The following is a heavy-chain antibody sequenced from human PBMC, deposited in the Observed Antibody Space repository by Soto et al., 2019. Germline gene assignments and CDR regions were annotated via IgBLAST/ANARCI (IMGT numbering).Heavy chain of an antibody. CDR1: GGSFSGYY. D-gene: IGHD3-10*01. J-gene: IGHJ6*02. V-gene: IGHV4-34*01. CDR2: INHSGST. CDR3: VGRATRYYYGMDV. Sequence: QVQLQQWGAGLLKPSETLSLTCAVYGGSFSGYYWSWIRQPPGKGLEWIGEINHSGSTNYNPSLKSRGTISVDTSKNQFSLKLSSVTAADTAVYYCVGRATRYYYGMDVWGQGTTVTVSS.